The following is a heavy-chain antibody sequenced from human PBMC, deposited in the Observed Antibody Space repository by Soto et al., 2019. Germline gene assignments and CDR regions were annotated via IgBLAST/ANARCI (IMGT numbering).Heavy chain of an antibody. CDR1: GYTFTRYG. Sequence: QVQLVQSGAEVKNPGASVKVSCKDSGYTFTRYGIGWARQAPGHGLEWMGWINTYNGNTNYAQNVQGRVTLTQDTATSTAYMEMRILRSNAKAISYFAMVDVYVTPSPQDVWGQGTTVIVSS. D-gene: IGHD3-16*01. CDR2: INTYNGNT. CDR3: AMVDVYVTPSPQDV. J-gene: IGHJ6*02. V-gene: IGHV1-18*01.